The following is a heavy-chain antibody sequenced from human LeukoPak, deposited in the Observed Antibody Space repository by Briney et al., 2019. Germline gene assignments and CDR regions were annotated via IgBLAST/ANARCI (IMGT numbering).Heavy chain of an antibody. J-gene: IGHJ4*02. V-gene: IGHV3-30*18. D-gene: IGHD5-18*01. CDR3: AKEFQGIQLWCYFDY. CDR1: GFTFSSYG. Sequence: GGSLRLSCAASGFTFSSYGMHWVRQAPGKGLEWVAVISYDGSNKYYADSVKGRFTISRDNSKNTLVLQMNSLRAEDTAVYYCAKEFQGIQLWCYFDYWGQGTLVTVSS. CDR2: ISYDGSNK.